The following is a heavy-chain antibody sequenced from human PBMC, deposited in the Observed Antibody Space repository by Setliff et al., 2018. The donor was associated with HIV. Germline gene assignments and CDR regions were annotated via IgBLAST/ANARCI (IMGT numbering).Heavy chain of an antibody. V-gene: IGHV1-46*01. Sequence: GASVKVSCKASGYTFTNYYIHWVRQAPGQGLQWMGLINPTGGGPRYAQKFRGRITMSSDTSTSTVFMELSSLRSEDTAVYYCAKGGGYLDFWGQGTPVTVAS. D-gene: IGHD2-15*01. CDR3: AKGGGYLDF. CDR2: INPTGGGP. CDR1: GYTFTNYY. J-gene: IGHJ4*02.